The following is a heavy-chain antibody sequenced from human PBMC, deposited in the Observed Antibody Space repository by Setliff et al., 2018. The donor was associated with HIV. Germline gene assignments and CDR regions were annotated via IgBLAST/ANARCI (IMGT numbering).Heavy chain of an antibody. V-gene: IGHV4-31*01. J-gene: IGHJ4*02. CDR2: IYYSGSA. CDR1: GDSIDRSNFF. CDR3: ARGGAFCGRDSRYYLDY. D-gene: IGHD2-21*02. Sequence: SETLSLTCTVSGDSIDRSNFFWTWIRQHPGKGLEWIGYIYYSGSATYNPSLKSQASISVDTSRNEFSLKLSSVTAADTAVYFCARGGAFCGRDSRYYLDYWGQGNPVTVSS.